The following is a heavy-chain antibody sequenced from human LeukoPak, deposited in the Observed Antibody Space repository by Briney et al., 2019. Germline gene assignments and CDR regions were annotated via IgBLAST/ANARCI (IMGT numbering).Heavy chain of an antibody. J-gene: IGHJ4*02. CDR2: INHSGST. D-gene: IGHD2-21*02. Sequence: SETLSLTCAVYGGSFSGYYWSWIRQPPGKGLEWIGEINHSGSTNYNPSLKSRVTISVDTSKNQFSLKLSSVTAADTAVYFCARDSDWAFDNWGQGTLVTVSS. CDR3: ARDSDWAFDN. CDR1: GGSFSGYY. V-gene: IGHV4-34*01.